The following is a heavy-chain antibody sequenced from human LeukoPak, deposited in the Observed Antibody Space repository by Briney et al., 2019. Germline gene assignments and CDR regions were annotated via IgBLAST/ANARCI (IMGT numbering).Heavy chain of an antibody. CDR3: ARDRNYGSGREDY. CDR1: GFTFSSYE. D-gene: IGHD3-10*01. Sequence: GGSLRLSCAASGFTFSSYEMNWVRQAPGKGLEWVSYISSSGSTIYYADSVKGRFTISRDNAKNSLYLQMNSLRAEDTAVYYCARDRNYGSGREDYWGQGTLVTVSS. CDR2: ISSSGSTI. J-gene: IGHJ4*02. V-gene: IGHV3-48*03.